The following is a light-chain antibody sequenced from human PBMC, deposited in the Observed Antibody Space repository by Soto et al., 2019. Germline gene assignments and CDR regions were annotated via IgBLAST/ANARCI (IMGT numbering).Light chain of an antibody. V-gene: IGKV3-15*01. CDR1: QSVSNN. Sequence: EIVMTQSPATLSVSPGERATLSCRASQSVSNNLAWYQQKPGQAPRLLIYGASTRPTGIPARFSVSGSGTEFTLTISSLQSEDFAVYYCQQYNNWPHTFGQGTKLEIK. CDR3: QQYNNWPHT. CDR2: GAS. J-gene: IGKJ2*01.